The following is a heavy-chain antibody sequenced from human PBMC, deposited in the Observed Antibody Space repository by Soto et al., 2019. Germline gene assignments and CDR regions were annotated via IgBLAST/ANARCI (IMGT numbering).Heavy chain of an antibody. CDR3: ARAAAYCGGHCYPLDY. J-gene: IGHJ4*01. CDR2: IIPIFGTA. D-gene: IGHD2-21*02. V-gene: IGHV1-69*06. CDR1: GGTFSSYA. Sequence: SGKVSCKASGGTFSSYAISWVRQAPGQGLEWMGGIIPIFGTAYYAQKFQGRVTITADKSTSTAYMELSSLRSEDTAVYYCARAAAYCGGHCYPLDYWGAGPLVTVS.